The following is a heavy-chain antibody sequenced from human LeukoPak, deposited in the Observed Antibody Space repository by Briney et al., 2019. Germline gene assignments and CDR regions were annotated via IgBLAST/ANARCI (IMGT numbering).Heavy chain of an antibody. D-gene: IGHD6-19*01. CDR3: AKDISPSGWDDY. CDR2: ISWNSGSI. V-gene: IGHV3-9*01. CDR1: GFTFDDYA. Sequence: PGRSLRLSCAASGFTFDDYAMHWVRQAPGKGLEWVSGISWNSGSIGYADSVKGRFTISRDNAKNSLYLQMNSLGAEDTAVYYCAKDISPSGWDDYWGQGTLVTVSS. J-gene: IGHJ4*02.